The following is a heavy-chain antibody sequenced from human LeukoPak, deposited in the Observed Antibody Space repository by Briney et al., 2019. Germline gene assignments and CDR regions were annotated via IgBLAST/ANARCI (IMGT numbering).Heavy chain of an antibody. CDR1: GFTFSSYA. CDR2: ISGSGGST. Sequence: PGGSLRLSCAASGFTFSSYAMSWVRQAPGKGLEWVSAISGSGGSTYYADSVKGRFTISRDNSKNTLYLQMNSLRAEDTAVYYCAKGPNIVVVVAATVPFDYWGQGTLVTVSS. CDR3: AKGPNIVVVVAATVPFDY. J-gene: IGHJ4*02. V-gene: IGHV3-23*01. D-gene: IGHD2-15*01.